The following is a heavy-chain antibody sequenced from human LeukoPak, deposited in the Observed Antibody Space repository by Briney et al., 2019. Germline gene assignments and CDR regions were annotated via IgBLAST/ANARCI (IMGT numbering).Heavy chain of an antibody. Sequence: GGSLRLSCAAFGFTFDDYAMHWVRHTPGKGLEWVSGISWNSGSMDYADSVKGRFTISRDNAQSSLYLQMNSLRAEDTALYYCAKDSGYLGYCSTTNCQDFLDVWGKGTTVTVSS. CDR1: GFTFDDYA. D-gene: IGHD2-2*01. CDR3: AKDSGYLGYCSTTNCQDFLDV. CDR2: ISWNSGSM. V-gene: IGHV3-9*01. J-gene: IGHJ6*04.